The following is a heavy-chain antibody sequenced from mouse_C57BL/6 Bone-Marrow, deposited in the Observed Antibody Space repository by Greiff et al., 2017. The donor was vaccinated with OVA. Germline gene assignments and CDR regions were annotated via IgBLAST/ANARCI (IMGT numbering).Heavy chain of an antibody. CDR2: IDPEDGET. Sequence: EVQLQQSGAELVKPGASVKLSCTASGFNIKDYYMHWVKQRTEQGLEWIGRIDPEDGETKYAPKFKGKATITADTSSNTAYLQLSSLTSEDPAVYYCALYGSSYGYFDYWGQGTTLTVSS. CDR1: GFNIKDYY. D-gene: IGHD1-1*01. CDR3: ALYGSSYGYFDY. J-gene: IGHJ2*01. V-gene: IGHV14-2*01.